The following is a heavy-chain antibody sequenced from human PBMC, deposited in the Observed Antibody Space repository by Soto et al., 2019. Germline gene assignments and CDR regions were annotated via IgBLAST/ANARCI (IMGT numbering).Heavy chain of an antibody. J-gene: IGHJ4*02. Sequence: QITLKESGPTLVKPTQTLTLTCTFPGFSLTTSGVGVGWIRQPPGKALEWLALIYWDDDKRYSPSLKSRLTITKDTSKNQVVLTMTNMDPVDTATYYCAVRNYFDSSDYFRFDYWGQGTLVTVSS. CDR3: AVRNYFDSSDYFRFDY. D-gene: IGHD3-22*01. CDR2: IYWDDDK. V-gene: IGHV2-5*02. CDR1: GFSLTTSGVG.